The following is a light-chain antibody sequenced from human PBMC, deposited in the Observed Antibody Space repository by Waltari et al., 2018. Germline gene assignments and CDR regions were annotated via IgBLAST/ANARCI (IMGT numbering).Light chain of an antibody. CDR3: QHRSNRPLT. Sequence: EIVLTQSPATLSLSPGERATPSCRASQSVSSYLAWYQQKPGQAPRLLIYDASSRATGIPARFSGSGSGTDFTLTISSLEPEDFAVYYCQHRSNRPLTFGGGTKVKIK. CDR2: DAS. J-gene: IGKJ4*01. CDR1: QSVSSY. V-gene: IGKV3-11*01.